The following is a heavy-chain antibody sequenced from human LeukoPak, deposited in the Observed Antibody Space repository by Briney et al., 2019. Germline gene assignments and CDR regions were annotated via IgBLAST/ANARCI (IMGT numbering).Heavy chain of an antibody. CDR3: ASSASGWNNFDY. V-gene: IGHV3-23*01. CDR2: IGGVGGST. Sequence: GGSLRLSCAASGFTFSNYAMSWVRQAPGKGLEWVSGIGGVGGSTYYADSVKGRFTISRDNSKNTLYPQMNSLRAEDTAVYYCASSASGWNNFDYWGQGTLVTVSS. J-gene: IGHJ4*02. CDR1: GFTFSNYA. D-gene: IGHD6-19*01.